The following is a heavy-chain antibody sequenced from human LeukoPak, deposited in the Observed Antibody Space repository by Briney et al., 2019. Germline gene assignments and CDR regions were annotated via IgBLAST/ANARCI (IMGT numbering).Heavy chain of an antibody. CDR2: INPNSGGT. CDR3: ASLGGWFGELFPMWVTSPFDY. D-gene: IGHD3-10*01. CDR1: GYTFTGYY. J-gene: IGHJ4*02. V-gene: IGHV1-2*02. Sequence: ASVKVSCKASGYTFTGYYMHWVRQAPGQGLEWMGWINPNSGGTNYAQQFQGRVTMTRDTSISTAYMELSRLRSDVTAVYYCASLGGWFGELFPMWVTSPFDYWGQGTLVTVSS.